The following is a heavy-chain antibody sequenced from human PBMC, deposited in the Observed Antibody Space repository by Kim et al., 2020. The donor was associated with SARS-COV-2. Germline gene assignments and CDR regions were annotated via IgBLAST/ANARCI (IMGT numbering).Heavy chain of an antibody. V-gene: IGHV3-30*04. CDR2: ISYDGSNK. CDR3: ARGSYDYVWGSYRRGY. Sequence: GGSLRLSCAASGFTFSSYAMHWVRQAPGKGLEWVAVISYDGSNKYYANSVKGRFTISRDNSKNTLYLQINSLRAEDTAVYCCARGSYDYVWGSYRRGYWGQGTLVTVPS. CDR1: GFTFSSYA. D-gene: IGHD3-16*01. J-gene: IGHJ4*02.